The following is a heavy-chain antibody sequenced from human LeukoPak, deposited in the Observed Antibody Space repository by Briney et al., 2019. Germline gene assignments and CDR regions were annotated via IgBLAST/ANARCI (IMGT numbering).Heavy chain of an antibody. V-gene: IGHV3-21*01. D-gene: IGHD3-16*02. CDR1: GFTFSRYS. CDR3: ARNPYDYVWGSYLPNHYMDV. Sequence: GGSLRLSCAASGFTFSRYSMNWVRQAPGKGLEWVSSITSSSSYIYYADSLKGRFTISRDNAKNSLYLQMNSLRAEDTAVYYCARNPYDYVWGSYLPNHYMDVWGKGTTVTISS. CDR2: ITSSSSYI. J-gene: IGHJ6*03.